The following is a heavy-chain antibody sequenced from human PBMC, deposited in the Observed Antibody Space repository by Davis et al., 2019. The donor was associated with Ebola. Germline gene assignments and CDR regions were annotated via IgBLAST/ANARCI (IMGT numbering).Heavy chain of an antibody. CDR1: AGSNSRSY. Sequence: SETLSLTCAVSAGSNSRSYCRRIRSSPGTALESMAHIYYSGSTNYNPSLKSRVTISVDTSKNQFSLKLSSVTAADTAVYYCARVDYDFWSGYYSPCWFDPWGQGTLVTVSS. D-gene: IGHD3-3*01. CDR3: ARVDYDFWSGYYSPCWFDP. J-gene: IGHJ5*02. CDR2: IYYSGST. V-gene: IGHV4-59*01.